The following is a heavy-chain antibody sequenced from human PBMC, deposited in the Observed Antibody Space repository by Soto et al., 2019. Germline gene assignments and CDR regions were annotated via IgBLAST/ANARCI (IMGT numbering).Heavy chain of an antibody. Sequence: QITLNESGPTLVEPTQTLTLTCTYSGFSLRTTGVGVGWIRQPPGKALEWLGIIYWNDDKRYSPSLKNRFTLTSDISKSQVVLTMPNMDPVDTATYYCAHTWGLPFEDWGQGTRVIVSS. CDR3: AHTWGLPFED. CDR1: GFSLRTTGVG. CDR2: IYWNDDK. J-gene: IGHJ4*02. D-gene: IGHD3-16*01. V-gene: IGHV2-5*01.